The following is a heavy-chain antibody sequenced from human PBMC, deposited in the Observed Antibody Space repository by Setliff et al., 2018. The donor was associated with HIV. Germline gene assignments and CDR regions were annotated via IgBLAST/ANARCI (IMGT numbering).Heavy chain of an antibody. D-gene: IGHD5-18*01. Sequence: ASVKVSCKASGYTFTSYGISWVRQAPGQGLEWMGWISAYNGNTDYAQKLQGRVTLTTDTSTSTAYMELRSLRSDDTAVYYCASRPLKMDTAMVLAYWGQGTLVTVSS. CDR2: ISAYNGNT. J-gene: IGHJ4*02. CDR1: GYTFTSYG. CDR3: ASRPLKMDTAMVLAY. V-gene: IGHV1-18*01.